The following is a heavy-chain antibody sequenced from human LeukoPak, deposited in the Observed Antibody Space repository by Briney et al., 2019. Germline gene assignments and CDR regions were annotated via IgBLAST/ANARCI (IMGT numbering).Heavy chain of an antibody. D-gene: IGHD1-26*01. CDR2: VIPIFGTA. CDR1: GGTFSSYA. CDR3: ARSRIVGALGSFDY. J-gene: IGHJ4*02. Sequence: SVKVSCKASGGTFSSYAISWVRQAPGQGLEWMGGVIPIFGTANYAQKFQGRVTITADESTSTAYMELSSLRSEDTAVYYCARSRIVGALGSFDYWGQGTLVTVSS. V-gene: IGHV1-69*13.